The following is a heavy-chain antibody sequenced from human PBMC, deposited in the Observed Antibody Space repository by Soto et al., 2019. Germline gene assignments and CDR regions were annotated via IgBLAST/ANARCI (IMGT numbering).Heavy chain of an antibody. CDR1: GYSFTSYW. D-gene: IGHD3-22*01. CDR3: ARGSDDSSGYYRNHFDY. V-gene: IGHV5-51*01. J-gene: IGHJ4*02. Sequence: GESLKISCKGSGYSFTSYWIGWVRQMPGKGLEWMGIIYPGDSDTRYSPSFQGQVTISADKSISTAYLQWSSLKASDIAMYYCARGSDDSSGYYRNHFDYWGQGTLVTVSS. CDR2: IYPGDSDT.